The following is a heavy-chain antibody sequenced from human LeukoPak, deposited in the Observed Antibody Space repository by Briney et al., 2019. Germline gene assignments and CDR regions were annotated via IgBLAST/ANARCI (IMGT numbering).Heavy chain of an antibody. Sequence: GASVKVSCKASGYTFTSYGISWVRQAPGQGLEWMGWISAYNGNTNYAQKLQGRVTMTTDTSTSTAYMELRSLRSDDTAVYYCARDKSLTTKRGTNWFDPWGQGTLVTVSS. CDR1: GYTFTSYG. D-gene: IGHD4-17*01. J-gene: IGHJ5*02. CDR3: ARDKSLTTKRGTNWFDP. V-gene: IGHV1-18*01. CDR2: ISAYNGNT.